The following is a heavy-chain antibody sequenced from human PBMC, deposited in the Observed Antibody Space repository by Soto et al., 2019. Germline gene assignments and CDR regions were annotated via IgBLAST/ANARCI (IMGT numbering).Heavy chain of an antibody. D-gene: IGHD3-22*01. CDR2: ISSSSSYI. CDR3: ARDPLSYYDSSEGGMDV. V-gene: IGHV3-21*01. Sequence: EVQLVESGGGLVKPGGSLRLSCAASGFTFSSYSMNWVRQAPGKGLEWVSSISSSSSYIYYADSVKGRFTISRDNAKNXXYLQMNSLRAEDTAVYYCARDPLSYYDSSEGGMDVWGQGTTVTVSS. CDR1: GFTFSSYS. J-gene: IGHJ6*02.